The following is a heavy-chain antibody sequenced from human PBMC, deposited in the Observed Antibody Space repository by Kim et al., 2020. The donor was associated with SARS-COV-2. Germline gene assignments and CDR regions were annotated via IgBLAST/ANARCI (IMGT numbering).Heavy chain of an antibody. Sequence: ASVKVSCKASGYTFTSYDINWVRQATGRGLEWMGWMNPNSGNTGYAQKFQGRVTMTRNTSISTAYMELSSLRSEDTAVYYCARRGVSFTMVRGVIITSNWFDPWGQGTLVTVSS. D-gene: IGHD3-10*01. CDR2: MNPNSGNT. J-gene: IGHJ5*02. V-gene: IGHV1-8*01. CDR1: GYTFTSYD. CDR3: ARRGVSFTMVRGVIITSNWFDP.